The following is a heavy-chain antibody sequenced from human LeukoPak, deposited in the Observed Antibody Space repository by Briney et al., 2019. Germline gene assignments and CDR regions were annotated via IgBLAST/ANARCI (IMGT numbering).Heavy chain of an antibody. D-gene: IGHD2-2*01. CDR2: IYYSGGT. CDR3: ARSSVVPAAITEWFDP. Sequence: KSSETLSLTCTVSGGSISSGDYYWSWIRQPPGKGLEWIGYIYYSGGTYYNPSLKSRVTISVDTSKNQFSLKLSSVTAADTAVYYCARSSVVPAAITEWFDPWGQGTLVTVSS. CDR1: GGSISSGDYY. V-gene: IGHV4-30-4*01. J-gene: IGHJ5*02.